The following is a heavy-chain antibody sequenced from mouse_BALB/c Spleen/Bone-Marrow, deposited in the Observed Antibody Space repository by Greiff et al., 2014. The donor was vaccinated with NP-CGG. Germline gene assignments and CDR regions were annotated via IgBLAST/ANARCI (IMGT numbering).Heavy chain of an antibody. V-gene: IGHV5-17*02. Sequence: EVKLVESGGGLVQPGGSRKLSCAASGFTFSSFGMHWVRQTPEKGLEWVAYISSGSSTIYYADKLKGRFTISRDNPKNTLFLQVTSLRSEDTAMYYCARGGNWDDFDYWGQGTTLTVSS. D-gene: IGHD4-1*01. CDR2: ISSGSSTI. CDR1: GFTFSSFG. J-gene: IGHJ2*01. CDR3: ARGGNWDDFDY.